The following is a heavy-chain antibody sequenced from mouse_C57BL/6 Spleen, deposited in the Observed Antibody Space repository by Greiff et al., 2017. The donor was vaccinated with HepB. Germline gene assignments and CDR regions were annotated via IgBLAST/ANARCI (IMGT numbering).Heavy chain of an antibody. D-gene: IGHD2-1*01. J-gene: IGHJ4*01. V-gene: IGHV1-64*01. Sequence: VQLQQSGAELVKPGASVKLSCKASGYTFTSYWMHWVKQRPGQGLEWIGMIHPNSGSTNYNEKFKSKATLTVDKSSSTAYMQLSSLTSEDSAVYYCARPLRGNSNPYYAMDYWGQGTSVTVSS. CDR2: IHPNSGST. CDR1: GYTFTSYW. CDR3: ARPLRGNSNPYYAMDY.